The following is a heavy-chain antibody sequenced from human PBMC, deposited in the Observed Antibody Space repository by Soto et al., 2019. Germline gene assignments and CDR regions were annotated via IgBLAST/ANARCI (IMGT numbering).Heavy chain of an antibody. V-gene: IGHV4-34*01. CDR2: INDRGSI. J-gene: IGHJ2*01. CDR1: GGSFSGYY. CDR3: ARESHDILTGPPWVWYFDL. Sequence: QVRLQQWGAGPLRPLETLSLTCGVSGGSFSGYYWAWIRQSPGKGLEWIGEINDRGSINYNPSLKSRVSISVDTSKNHHSLNLRSVTAADTAVYYCARESHDILTGPPWVWYFDLWGRGTLVTVSS. D-gene: IGHD3-9*01.